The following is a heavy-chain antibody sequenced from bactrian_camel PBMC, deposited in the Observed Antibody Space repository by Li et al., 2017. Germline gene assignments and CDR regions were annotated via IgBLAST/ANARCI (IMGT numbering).Heavy chain of an antibody. CDR1: PPTYRDSC. J-gene: IGHJ4*01. D-gene: IGHD3*01. V-gene: IGHV3S1*01. CDR3: AGAPPNGLIYRWAYEYHY. Sequence: QLVESGGGSVQAGGSLRLSCEPDPPTYRDSCMGWVRQAPGKGPEGVAALDKYPFKGVNGTKYADSVKGRFTISYDSAKNTVYLQLNSLKSEDTALYYCAGAPPNGLIYRWAYEYHYWGQGTQVTVS. CDR2: LDKYPFKGVNGT.